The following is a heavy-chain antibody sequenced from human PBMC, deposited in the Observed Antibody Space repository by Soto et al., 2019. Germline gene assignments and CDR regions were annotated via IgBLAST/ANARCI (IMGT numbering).Heavy chain of an antibody. D-gene: IGHD2-21*02. J-gene: IGHJ5*02. CDR2: VYHTGDT. CDR3: AREIVTAGGNNYFDP. Sequence: SETLSLTCGVSGGTVASSHWWSWVRQSPGRGLEWIGNVYHTGDTNFNPSLQSRVTFSVDKSSNQFSLRLTSVTAADTAVYFCAREIVTAGGNNYFDPWGPGTLVTVSS. V-gene: IGHV4-4*02. CDR1: GGTVASSHW.